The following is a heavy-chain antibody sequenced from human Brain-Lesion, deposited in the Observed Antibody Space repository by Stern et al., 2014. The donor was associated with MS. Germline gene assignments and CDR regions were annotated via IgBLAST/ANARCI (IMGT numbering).Heavy chain of an antibody. CDR1: GGSISSSTYY. Sequence: QVQLQESGPGLVKPSETLSLTCTVSGGSISSSTYYWAWIRQPPGKGLEWIGNIYYSGFTYYHPSLQSRVTISVDMSKTQFSLKLSSVTAADTAIYYCARHDSVPRPSQLYSARDRGPGYFDYWGQGTLVTVSS. CDR2: IYYSGFT. J-gene: IGHJ4*02. CDR3: ARHDSVPRPSQLYSARDRGPGYFDY. D-gene: IGHD1-26*01. V-gene: IGHV4-39*01.